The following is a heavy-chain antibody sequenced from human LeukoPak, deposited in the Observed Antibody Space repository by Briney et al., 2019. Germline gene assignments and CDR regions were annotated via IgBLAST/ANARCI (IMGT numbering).Heavy chain of an antibody. CDR3: AKDHDYRREYYFDY. CDR1: GFTFSSYA. J-gene: IGHJ4*02. Sequence: PGGSLRLSCAASGFTFSSYAMSWVRQAPGKGPEWVSAISGSGGSTYYADSVKGRFTISRDNSKNTLYLQMNSLRAEDTAVYYCAKDHDYRREYYFDYWGQGTLVTVSS. V-gene: IGHV3-23*01. D-gene: IGHD4-11*01. CDR2: ISGSGGST.